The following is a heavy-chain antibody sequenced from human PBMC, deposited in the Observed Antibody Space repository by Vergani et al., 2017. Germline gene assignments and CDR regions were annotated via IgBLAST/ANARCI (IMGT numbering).Heavy chain of an antibody. CDR2: IYPGDSDT. CDR1: GYRFTSYW. CDR3: AIKRSLYGSGSYVDV. D-gene: IGHD3-10*01. V-gene: IGHV5-51*01. J-gene: IGHJ6*02. Sequence: EVQLVQSGAEVKKAGESVKISCKGSGYRFTSYWIGWVRQMPGKGLEWMGIIYPGDSDTRYSPSFQGQVTISVDKSISIAYLQWSSLKASDTAMYYCAIKRSLYGSGSYVDVWGQGTTVTVSS.